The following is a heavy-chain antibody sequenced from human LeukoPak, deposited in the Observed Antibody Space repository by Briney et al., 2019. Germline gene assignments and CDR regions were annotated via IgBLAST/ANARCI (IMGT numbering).Heavy chain of an antibody. CDR1: GYSISSGYD. V-gene: IGHV4-38-2*01. CDR2: IYHSGST. J-gene: IGHJ4*02. CDR3: ARLPRITIFGVVRPPYYFDY. D-gene: IGHD3-3*01. Sequence: SETLSLTCAVSGYSISSGYDWGWIRQPPGKGLEWIGSIYHSGSTYYNPSLKSRVTISVDTSKKQFSLKLSSVTAADTAVYYCARLPRITIFGVVRPPYYFDYWGQGTLVTVSS.